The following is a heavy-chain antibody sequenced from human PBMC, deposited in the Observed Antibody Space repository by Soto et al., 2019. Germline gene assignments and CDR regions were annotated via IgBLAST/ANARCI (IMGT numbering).Heavy chain of an antibody. D-gene: IGHD6-13*01. Sequence: SETLSLTCTVSGGSISSYYWSWIRQPPGKGLEWIGYIYYSGSTNYNPSLKSRVTISVDTSKNQFSLKLSSVTAADTAVDYCARRSRSSWYYWFDPWGQGTLVTVSS. V-gene: IGHV4-59*08. CDR1: GGSISSYY. J-gene: IGHJ5*02. CDR3: ARRSRSSWYYWFDP. CDR2: IYYSGST.